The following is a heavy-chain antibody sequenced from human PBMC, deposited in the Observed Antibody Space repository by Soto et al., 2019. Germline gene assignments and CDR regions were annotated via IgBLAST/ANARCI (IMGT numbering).Heavy chain of an antibody. V-gene: IGHV1-18*01. CDR1: GYTFASYA. J-gene: IGHJ4*02. CDR2: ISAYNGNT. Sequence: QVQLVQSGAEVKKPGASVKVSCKASGYTFASYAISWMRQAPGQGLEWVGWISAYNGNTNYAQKLQGRVTMTTNTATSTAYMDLRSLSSDDTAVYYCACDPPPPDYWGQGTLVTVSS. CDR3: ACDPPPPDY.